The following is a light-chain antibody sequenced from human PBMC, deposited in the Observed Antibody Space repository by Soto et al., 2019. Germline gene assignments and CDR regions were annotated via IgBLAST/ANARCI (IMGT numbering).Light chain of an antibody. Sequence: EIVLTQSPATLSLSPGDIATLSFRSIHIVTSNLSWYQQKPGQAPRLLIYGASTRATGIPARFSGSGSGTEFTLAISSLQSEDFAVYYCQQYNNWPRTFGQGTKVDIK. CDR2: GAS. CDR3: QQYNNWPRT. CDR1: HIVTSN. V-gene: IGKV3-15*01. J-gene: IGKJ1*01.